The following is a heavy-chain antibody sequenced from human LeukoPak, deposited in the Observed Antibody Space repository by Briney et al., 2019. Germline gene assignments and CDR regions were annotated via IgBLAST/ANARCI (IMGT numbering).Heavy chain of an antibody. Sequence: PGRSLRLSCAASGITFSNYAIHWVRQAPGKGLEWVTSISYDGRNQRYTDSLRGRFTASRDNSKNTLYLQMNSLRAEDTAVYYCAKDHQMFYCSSTSCNGGGLWFDPWGQGTLVTVSS. CDR3: AKDHQMFYCSSTSCNGGGLWFDP. D-gene: IGHD2-2*01. CDR1: GITFSNYA. CDR2: ISYDGRNQ. V-gene: IGHV3-30*04. J-gene: IGHJ5*02.